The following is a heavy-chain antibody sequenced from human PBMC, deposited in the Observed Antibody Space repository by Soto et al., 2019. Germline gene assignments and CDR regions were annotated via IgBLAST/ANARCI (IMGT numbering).Heavy chain of an antibody. CDR1: GFTFSSYG. V-gene: IGHV3-30*18. D-gene: IGHD1-26*01. Sequence: GGSLRLSCAASGFTFSSYGMHWVRQAPGKGLEWVAVISYDGSNTYYADSVKGRFTISRDNSKNTLYLQMNSLRAEDTAVYYCAKAHREVVPCYFDYWGQGTLVTVSS. CDR3: AKAHREVVPCYFDY. CDR2: ISYDGSNT. J-gene: IGHJ4*02.